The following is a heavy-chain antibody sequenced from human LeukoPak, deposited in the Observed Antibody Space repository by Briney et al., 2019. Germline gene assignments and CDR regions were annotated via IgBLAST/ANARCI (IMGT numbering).Heavy chain of an antibody. J-gene: IGHJ4*02. CDR2: ISGTGGST. Sequence: GGSLRLSCAASGFAFSSYAMSWVRQAPGKGPEWVSAISGTGGSTYYADSVKGRFTISRDNSKNTLYLQMNSLRADDTAVYYCAKQKTYSSPYYFDCWGQGTLVTVSS. V-gene: IGHV3-23*01. CDR3: AKQKTYSSPYYFDC. D-gene: IGHD6-6*01. CDR1: GFAFSSYA.